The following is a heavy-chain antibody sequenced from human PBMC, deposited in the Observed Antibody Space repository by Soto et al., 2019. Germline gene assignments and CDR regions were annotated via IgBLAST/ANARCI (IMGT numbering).Heavy chain of an antibody. D-gene: IGHD6-13*01. V-gene: IGHV4-34*01. J-gene: IGHJ4*02. CDR3: ARLYGSRGPFDC. CDR1: GGSFSGYY. CDR2: IKHRGIT. Sequence: QVQLQQWGAGLLKPSETLSLTCAVYGGSFSGYYWSWIRQPPGKGLGWIGEIKHRGITNYNPSRRSRVTISVGTSKNQFSLKLSSVTAADTAVYYCARLYGSRGPFDCWGQGTLVTVSS.